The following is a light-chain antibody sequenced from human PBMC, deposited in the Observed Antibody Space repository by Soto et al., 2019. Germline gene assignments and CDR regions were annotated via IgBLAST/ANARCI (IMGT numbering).Light chain of an antibody. CDR3: CAYAGSSTPVV. V-gene: IGLV2-23*02. CDR2: EVS. Sequence: QSVLTQPASVSGSPGQSITISCTGTSSEVGSYNLVSWYQQHPGKAPKLMIYEVSKRPSGVSNRFSGSKSGNTASLTISGLQAEDEADYYCCAYAGSSTPVVFGGGTQLTVL. CDR1: SSEVGSYNL. J-gene: IGLJ2*01.